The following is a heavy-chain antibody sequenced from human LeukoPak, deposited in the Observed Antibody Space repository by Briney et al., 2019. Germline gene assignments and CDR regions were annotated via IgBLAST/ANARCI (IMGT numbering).Heavy chain of an antibody. CDR3: ARFVVVTAIRDWYFDL. J-gene: IGHJ2*01. Sequence: SETLSLTCTVSGGSISSYYWSWIRQPPGKGLEWIGYIYYSGSTNYNPSLKSRVTISVDTSKNQFSLKLSSVTAADTAVYYCARFVVVTAIRDWYFDLWGRGTLVTVSS. CDR2: IYYSGST. D-gene: IGHD2-21*02. V-gene: IGHV4-59*08. CDR1: GGSISSYY.